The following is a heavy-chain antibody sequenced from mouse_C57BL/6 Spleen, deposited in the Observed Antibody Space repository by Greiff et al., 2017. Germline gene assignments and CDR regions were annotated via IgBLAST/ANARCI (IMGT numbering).Heavy chain of an antibody. Sequence: EVKLLESGPGMVKPSQSLSLTCTVTGYSITSGYDWHWIRHFPGNKLEWMGYISYSGSTNYNPSLKSRISITHDTSKNHFFLKLNSVTTEDTATYYCASGDYSWFAYWGQGTLVTVSA. CDR3: ASGDYSWFAY. CDR2: ISYSGST. CDR1: GYSITSGYD. J-gene: IGHJ3*01. D-gene: IGHD1-1*01. V-gene: IGHV3-1*01.